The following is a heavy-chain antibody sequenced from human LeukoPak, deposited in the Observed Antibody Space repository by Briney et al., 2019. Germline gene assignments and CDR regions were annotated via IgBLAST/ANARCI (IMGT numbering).Heavy chain of an antibody. CDR1: GGSFSGYY. CDR2: INHSGST. CDR3: ARDGGFWSGYYDYYGMDV. Sequence: SETLSLTCAVYGGSFSGYYWSWIRQPPGKGLEWIGEINHSGSTNYNPSLKSRVTISVDTPKNQFSLKLSSVTAADTAVYYCARDGGFWSGYYDYYGMDVWGQGTTVTVSS. J-gene: IGHJ6*02. V-gene: IGHV4-34*01. D-gene: IGHD3-3*01.